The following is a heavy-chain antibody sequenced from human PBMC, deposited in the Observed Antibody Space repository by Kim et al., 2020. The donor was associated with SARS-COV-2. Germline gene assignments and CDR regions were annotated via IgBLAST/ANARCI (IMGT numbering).Heavy chain of an antibody. CDR2: FDPEDGET. V-gene: IGHV1-24*01. CDR1: GYTLTELS. D-gene: IGHD6-19*01. J-gene: IGHJ4*02. CDR3: ATVSGILTWYSSGGDNYFDY. Sequence: ASVKVSCKVSGYTLTELSMHWVRQAPGKGLEWMGGFDPEDGETIYAQKFQGRVTMTEDTSTDTAYMELSSLRSEDTAVYYCATVSGILTWYSSGGDNYFDYWGQGTLVTVSS.